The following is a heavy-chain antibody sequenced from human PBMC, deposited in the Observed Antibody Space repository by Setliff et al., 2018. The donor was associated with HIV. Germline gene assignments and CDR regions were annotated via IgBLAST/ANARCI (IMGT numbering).Heavy chain of an antibody. CDR1: GGSISSSNHY. V-gene: IGHV4-39*07. CDR2: IFYTESA. CDR3: ARGGAGYPAKGRAMDV. D-gene: IGHD1-26*01. Sequence: SETLSLTCTVSGGSISSSNHYWARIRQPPGKGLEWIGTIFYTESAYYNPSLKSRVTISLDTSKNQFSLKLTSVTAADTAVYYCARGGAGYPAKGRAMDVWGQGTTVTVSS. J-gene: IGHJ6*02.